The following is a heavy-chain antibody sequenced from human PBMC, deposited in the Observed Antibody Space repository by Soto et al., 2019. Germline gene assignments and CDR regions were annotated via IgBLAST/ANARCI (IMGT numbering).Heavy chain of an antibody. D-gene: IGHD1-26*01. CDR2: IYPGDSDT. Sequence: GESLKISCKGSGYSFTSYWIGWVRQMPGKGLEWMGIIYPGDSDTRYSPSFQGQVTISADKSISTAYLQWSSLKASDTAMYYCASPSIVGATNTAFDIWGQGTMVTVSS. CDR3: ASPSIVGATNTAFDI. V-gene: IGHV5-51*01. J-gene: IGHJ3*02. CDR1: GYSFTSYW.